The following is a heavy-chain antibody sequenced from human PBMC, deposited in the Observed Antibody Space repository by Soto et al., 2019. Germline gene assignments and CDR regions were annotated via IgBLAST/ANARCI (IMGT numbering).Heavy chain of an antibody. CDR1: GFTFSSYS. Sequence: GGSLRLSGAACGFTFSSYSMSWVRQAPWKGLEWLSYISSSASTKYYADSVRGRFTVSRDNAKNSLYLQMNSLRDEDTAVYYCGRDERSDWNNVVYWGQGTLVTVSS. V-gene: IGHV3-48*02. CDR2: ISSSASTK. D-gene: IGHD1-1*01. CDR3: GRDERSDWNNVVY. J-gene: IGHJ4*02.